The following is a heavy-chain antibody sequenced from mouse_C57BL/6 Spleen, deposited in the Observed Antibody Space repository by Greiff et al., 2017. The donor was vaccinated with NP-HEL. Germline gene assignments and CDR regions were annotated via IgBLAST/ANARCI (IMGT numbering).Heavy chain of an antibody. D-gene: IGHD3-2*02. CDR2: IDPSDSYT. V-gene: IGHV1-50*01. Sequence: QVQLQQSGAELVKPGASVKLSCKASGYTFTSYWMQWVKQRPGQGLEWIGEIDPSDSYTNYNQKFKGKATLTVDTSSSTAYMQLSSLTSEDSAVYYCARGDSSGYADYWGQGTTLTVSS. CDR3: ARGDSSGYADY. J-gene: IGHJ2*01. CDR1: GYTFTSYW.